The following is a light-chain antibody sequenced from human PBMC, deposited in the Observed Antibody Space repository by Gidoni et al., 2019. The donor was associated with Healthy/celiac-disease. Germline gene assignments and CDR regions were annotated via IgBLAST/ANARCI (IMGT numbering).Light chain of an antibody. J-gene: IGLJ1*01. Sequence: QSALTQPRSVSGSPGQPVTISCTGTSSDVGGYNYVSWYQQHPGKAPKLMIYDVSKRPSGVPDRFSGSKSGNTASLTISGLQAEDEADYYCCSYAGSSYVFGTGTKATVL. CDR1: SSDVGGYNY. CDR3: CSYAGSSYV. CDR2: DVS. V-gene: IGLV2-11*01.